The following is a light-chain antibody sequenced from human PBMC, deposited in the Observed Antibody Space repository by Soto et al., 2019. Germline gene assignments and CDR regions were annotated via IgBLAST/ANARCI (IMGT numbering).Light chain of an antibody. V-gene: IGKV1-5*01. CDR2: DAS. Sequence: DIQMTQSPSTLSASVGDRVTITCRASQSISTWLAWYQQKPGKAPKLLIFDASSLESGVPSRFSGSGSGTEFTLTISSLQPDDFATYYCQQHNTYSPWTFGQATKADIK. J-gene: IGKJ1*01. CDR1: QSISTW. CDR3: QQHNTYSPWT.